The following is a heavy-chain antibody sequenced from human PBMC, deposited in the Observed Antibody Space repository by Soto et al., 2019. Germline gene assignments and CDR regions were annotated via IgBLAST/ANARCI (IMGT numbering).Heavy chain of an antibody. CDR3: GKRPLPEGLQGTLGAFDF. Sequence: EVQVLESGGGLVQPGGSLRLSCAASGFTFSTYGMSWVRQAPGKGLEWVSDLSGSGRSTYYTASVKGRFTISRDNSKNTLYLHMNSLRAEDTAVYYCGKRPLPEGLQGTLGAFDFWGQGTMVTVSS. J-gene: IGHJ3*01. CDR2: LSGSGRST. V-gene: IGHV3-23*01. CDR1: GFTFSTYG.